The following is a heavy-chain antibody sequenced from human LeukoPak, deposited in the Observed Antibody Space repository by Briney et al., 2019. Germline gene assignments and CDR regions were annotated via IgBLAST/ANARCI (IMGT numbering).Heavy chain of an antibody. CDR1: GFTFGDYA. Sequence: GGSLRLSCTASGFTFGDYALSWLRQAPGKGLEWVGFIRSKAYGGATEYAASVKDRFTSVRDDSKSVVYLQLNSLKTEDTAVYYCARDSFGSGWYWSDYWGQGALVTVSS. CDR2: IRSKAYGGAT. CDR3: ARDSFGSGWYWSDY. D-gene: IGHD6-19*01. J-gene: IGHJ4*02. V-gene: IGHV3-49*03.